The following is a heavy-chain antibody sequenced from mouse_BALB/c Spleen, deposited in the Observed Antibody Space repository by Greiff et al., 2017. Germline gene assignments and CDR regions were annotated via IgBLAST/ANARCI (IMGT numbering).Heavy chain of an antibody. V-gene: IGHV2-9-2*01. Sequence: QVQLKESGPGLVAPSQSLSITCTVSGFSLTSYDISWIRQPPGKGLEWLGVIWTGGGTNYNSAFMSRLSISKDNSKSQVFLKMNSLQTDDTAIYYCVRVGYGNYDAMDYWGQGTSVTVSS. D-gene: IGHD2-10*02. J-gene: IGHJ4*01. CDR2: IWTGGGT. CDR3: VRVGYGNYDAMDY. CDR1: GFSLTSYD.